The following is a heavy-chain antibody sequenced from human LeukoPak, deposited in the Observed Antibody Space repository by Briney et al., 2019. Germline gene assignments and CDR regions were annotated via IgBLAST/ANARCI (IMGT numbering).Heavy chain of an antibody. D-gene: IGHD5-18*01. V-gene: IGHV1-18*01. J-gene: IGHJ5*02. CDR3: ARGGGIQLWFQRDNWFDP. CDR2: ISAYNGNT. Sequence: ASVKVSCKASGYTFTSYGISWVRQAPGQGLEWMGWISAYNGNTNYAQKLQGRVTMTTDTSTSTAYMELSSLRSEDTAVYYCARGGGIQLWFQRDNWFDPWGQGTLVTVSS. CDR1: GYTFTSYG.